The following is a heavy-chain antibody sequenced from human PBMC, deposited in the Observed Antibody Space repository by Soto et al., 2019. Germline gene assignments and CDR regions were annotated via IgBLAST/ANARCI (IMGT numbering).Heavy chain of an antibody. V-gene: IGHV3-23*01. J-gene: IGHJ3*02. CDR3: AYIPEAYCSSSSCPDAFDI. D-gene: IGHD2-2*01. CDR2: ISGSGGST. CDR1: GFTFSSYA. Sequence: GGSLRLSCAASGFTFSSYAMSWVRQAPGKGLEWVSAISGSGGSTYYADSVKGRFTISRDNSKNTLYLQMNSLRAEDTAVYCCAYIPEAYCSSSSCPDAFDIWGHGTMVTVSS.